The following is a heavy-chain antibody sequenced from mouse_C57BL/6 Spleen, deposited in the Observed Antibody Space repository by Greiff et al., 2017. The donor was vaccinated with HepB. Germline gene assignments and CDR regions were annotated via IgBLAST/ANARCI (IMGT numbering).Heavy chain of an antibody. CDR3: ARSLGGREAMDY. Sequence: EVKLEESGGGLVKPGGSLKLSCAASGFTFSDYGMHWVRQAPEKGLEWVAYISSGSSTIYYADTVKGRFTISRDNAKNTLFLQMTSLRSEDTAMDYCARSLGGREAMDYWGQGTSVTVSS. CDR2: ISSGSSTI. CDR1: GFTFSDYG. J-gene: IGHJ4*01. D-gene: IGHD3-3*01. V-gene: IGHV5-17*01.